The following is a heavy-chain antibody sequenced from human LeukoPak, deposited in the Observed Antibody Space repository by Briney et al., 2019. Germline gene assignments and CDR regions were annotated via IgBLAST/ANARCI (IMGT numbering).Heavy chain of an antibody. Sequence: SVKVSRKASGGTFSSYAISWVRQAPGQGLEWMGGIIPIFGTANYAQKFQGRVTITADESTSTAYMELSSLRSEDTAVYYCARPPGDGNYFDYWGQGTLVTVSS. CDR3: ARPPGDGNYFDY. V-gene: IGHV1-69*13. CDR1: GGTFSSYA. D-gene: IGHD3-16*01. J-gene: IGHJ4*02. CDR2: IIPIFGTA.